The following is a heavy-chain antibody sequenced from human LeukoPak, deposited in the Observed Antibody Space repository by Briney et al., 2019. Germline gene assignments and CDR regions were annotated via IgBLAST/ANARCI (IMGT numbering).Heavy chain of an antibody. CDR1: GYTFTGYY. J-gene: IGHJ4*02. V-gene: IGHV1-2*02. Sequence: ASVKVSCKASGYTFTGYYMHWVRQAPGQRLEWMGWINPKSGGTNYAQKFQGRVTMTRDTSISTAYMELSRLRSDDTAVYYCARDGRYCSGGSCYANYYFDFWGQGTLVTVSS. CDR3: ARDGRYCSGGSCYANYYFDF. CDR2: INPKSGGT. D-gene: IGHD2-15*01.